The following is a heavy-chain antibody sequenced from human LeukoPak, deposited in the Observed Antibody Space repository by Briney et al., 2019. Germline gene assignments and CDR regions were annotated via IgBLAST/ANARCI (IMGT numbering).Heavy chain of an antibody. CDR1: GFTFSSYS. CDR2: ISSSSSYI. V-gene: IGHV3-21*01. D-gene: IGHD2-2*01. Sequence: GGSLRLSCAASGFTFSSYSMNWVRQAPGKGLEWVSSISSSSSYIYYADSVKGRFTISRDNAKNSLYLQMNSLRAEDTAVYYCARDRIVVVPAARRNWFDPWGQGTLITVSS. CDR3: ARDRIVVVPAARRNWFDP. J-gene: IGHJ5*02.